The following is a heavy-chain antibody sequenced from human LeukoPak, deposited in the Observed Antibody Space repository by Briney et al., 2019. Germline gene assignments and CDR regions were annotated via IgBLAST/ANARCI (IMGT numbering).Heavy chain of an antibody. Sequence: SGGSLRLSCAASGFTFSSYGMHWVRQAPGKGLEWVAVISYGGSNKYYADSVKGRFTISRDNSKNTLYLQMNSLRAEDTAVYYCAKDLGDSSGLIDYYFDYWGQGTLVTVSS. D-gene: IGHD3-22*01. CDR3: AKDLGDSSGLIDYYFDY. J-gene: IGHJ4*02. V-gene: IGHV3-30*18. CDR2: ISYGGSNK. CDR1: GFTFSSYG.